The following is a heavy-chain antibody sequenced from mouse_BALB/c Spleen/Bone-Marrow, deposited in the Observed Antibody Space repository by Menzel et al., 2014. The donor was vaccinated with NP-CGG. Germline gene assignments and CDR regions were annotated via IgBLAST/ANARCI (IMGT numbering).Heavy chain of an antibody. J-gene: IGHJ3*01. CDR3: SSPYGNYGAWFAY. Sequence: VQLKESGPELAKPGASVKISCKASGYTFTDHNMHWVKQSHGKSLEWIGYIYPYNGGTAYNQKFKSKATLTVDNSSSTAYMELRSLTSEDSAVYYCSSPYGNYGAWFAYWGQGTLVTVSA. CDR2: IYPYNGGT. CDR1: GYTFTDHN. V-gene: IGHV1S29*02. D-gene: IGHD2-1*01.